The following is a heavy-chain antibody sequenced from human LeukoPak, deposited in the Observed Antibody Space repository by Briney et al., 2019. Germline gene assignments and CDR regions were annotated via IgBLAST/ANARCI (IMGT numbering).Heavy chain of an antibody. D-gene: IGHD6-19*01. CDR1: RLTFSSYA. V-gene: IGHV3-23*01. CDR3: AKDPVVYHGGSGWHYFDY. CDR2: IGGTGDRP. Sequence: PGRSLRLSCAASRLTFSSYAMSWVRQAPGRGLEWVATIGGTGDRPYYADSVKGRFTISRDNSMDTLFLQMNSLKGEDTAVYYCAKDPVVYHGGSGWHYFDYWGQGALVTVSS. J-gene: IGHJ4*02.